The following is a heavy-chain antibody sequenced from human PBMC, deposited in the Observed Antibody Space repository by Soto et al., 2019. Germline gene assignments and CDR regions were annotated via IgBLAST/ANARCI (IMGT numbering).Heavy chain of an antibody. CDR2: IWNDGSGY. Sequence: QVQLVESGGGVVQPGGSLRLSCAASGFTFNNYGMHWVRQAPGKGLEWVAVIWNDGSGYYYANSVKGRFTISRDNSKSTLYLQMSSLRVEDTAVYFCASRQISPPTRGAAAARGGMDVWGQGTTVTVSS. CDR1: GFTFNNYG. CDR3: ASRQISPPTRGAAAARGGMDV. D-gene: IGHD6-25*01. J-gene: IGHJ6*02. V-gene: IGHV3-33*01.